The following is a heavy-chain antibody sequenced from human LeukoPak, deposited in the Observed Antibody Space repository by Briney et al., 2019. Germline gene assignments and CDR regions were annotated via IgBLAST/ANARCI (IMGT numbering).Heavy chain of an antibody. Sequence: GGSLRLSCVASGFTLRSYVMNWVRQTPGKGLEWVSAISGSGGSTYYADSVKGRFTISRDNSKNTLYLQMNSLRAEDTAVYYCARGYSSSWYANNYWGQGTLVTVSS. CDR2: ISGSGGST. J-gene: IGHJ4*02. D-gene: IGHD6-13*01. CDR1: GFTLRSYV. V-gene: IGHV3-23*01. CDR3: ARGYSSSWYANNY.